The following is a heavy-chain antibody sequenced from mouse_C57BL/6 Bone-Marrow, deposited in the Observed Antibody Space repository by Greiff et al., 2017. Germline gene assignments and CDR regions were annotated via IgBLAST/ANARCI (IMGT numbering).Heavy chain of an antibody. CDR3: AHPLHYYGSGNYAMDY. CDR1: GYTFTSYT. V-gene: IGHV1-4*01. Sequence: QVQLQQSGAELARPGASVKMSCKASGYTFTSYTMHWVKQRPGQGLEWIGYINPSSGYTKYNQKFKDEATLTADKSSSTAYMQLSSLTSEDSAVYYCAHPLHYYGSGNYAMDYWGQGTSVTVSS. J-gene: IGHJ4*01. CDR2: INPSSGYT. D-gene: IGHD1-1*01.